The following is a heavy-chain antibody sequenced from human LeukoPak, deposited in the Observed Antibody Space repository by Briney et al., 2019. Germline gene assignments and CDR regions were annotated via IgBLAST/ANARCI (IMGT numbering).Heavy chain of an antibody. Sequence: PSETLSLTCTVSGDSISSYYWSWIRQPPGKGLEWIGYIYYTGNTNSNPSLKSRVTISVDTSKNQFSLNLSSVTTVDTAVYYCARLNDYNWGHWGQGTLVTVSS. D-gene: IGHD5-24*01. J-gene: IGHJ4*02. CDR3: ARLNDYNWGH. CDR1: GDSISSYY. CDR2: IYYTGNT. V-gene: IGHV4-59*08.